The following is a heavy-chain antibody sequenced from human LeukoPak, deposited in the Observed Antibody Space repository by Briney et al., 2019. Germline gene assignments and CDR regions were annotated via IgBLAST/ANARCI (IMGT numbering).Heavy chain of an antibody. J-gene: IGHJ4*02. D-gene: IGHD3-10*01. CDR1: GYTFSGYY. CDR2: INPNNGGT. Sequence: GASVKVSCKASGYTFSGYYMHWVRQAPGQGLEWMGWINPNNGGTNYAQKFQGRVTMTRNTSISTAYMELSSLRSEDTAVYYCARGVRGVIQRPADYWGQGTLVTVSS. V-gene: IGHV1-2*02. CDR3: ARGVRGVIQRPADY.